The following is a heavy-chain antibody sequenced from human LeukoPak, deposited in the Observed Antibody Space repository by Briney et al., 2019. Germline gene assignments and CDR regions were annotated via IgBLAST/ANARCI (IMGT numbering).Heavy chain of an antibody. CDR1: GFTVSSNY. Sequence: GGSLRLSRAASGFTVSSNYMSWVRQAPGKGLEWVSVIYSGGSTYYADSVKGRFTISRDNSKNTLYLQMNSLRAEDTAVYYCARASYSSSWYDYYGMDVWGQGTTVTVSS. V-gene: IGHV3-53*01. J-gene: IGHJ6*02. CDR2: IYSGGST. D-gene: IGHD6-13*01. CDR3: ARASYSSSWYDYYGMDV.